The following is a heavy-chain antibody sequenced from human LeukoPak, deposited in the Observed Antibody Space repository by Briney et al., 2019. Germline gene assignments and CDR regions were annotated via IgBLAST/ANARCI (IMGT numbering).Heavy chain of an antibody. D-gene: IGHD6-13*01. CDR3: ATPFIAAAGSYCYSGRDV. V-gene: IGHV1-2*02. CDR1: GYSFTGYY. CDR2: INLNSGGT. Sequence: ASVSVSCKASGYSFTGYYMHWVRQAPGQGLEWMGWINLNSGGTNSAQKFQGRVDVTRDNSISTAYMELSRLISDHTAVDYGATPFIAAAGSYCYSGRDVWGQGTTVTVSS. J-gene: IGHJ6*02.